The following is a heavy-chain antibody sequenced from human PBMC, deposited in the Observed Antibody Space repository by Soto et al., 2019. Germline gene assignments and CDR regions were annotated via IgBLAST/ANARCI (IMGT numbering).Heavy chain of an antibody. CDR3: ARSVNRGYSYGYGH. CDR2: IYHTGST. D-gene: IGHD5-18*01. CDR1: GGAITNYY. V-gene: IGHV4-59*01. Sequence: QVQLQESGPGLVRPSETLSLTCSVSGGAITNYYWNWIRQTPGKGLEWIGYIYHTGSTSKNPSLKSRVALSLDTSKNQLNLNLTSVSAADTAIYYCARSVNRGYSYGYGHWGQGTMVTVST. J-gene: IGHJ4*02.